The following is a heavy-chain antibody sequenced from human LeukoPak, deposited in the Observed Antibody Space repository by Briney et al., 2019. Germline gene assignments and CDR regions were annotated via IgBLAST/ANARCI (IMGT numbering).Heavy chain of an antibody. J-gene: IGHJ5*02. V-gene: IGHV4-59*01. CDR3: ARDDYRGVTNFDP. CDR2: ISYTGST. CDR1: GGSISPYF. Sequence: PSETLSLTCTVSGGSISPYFWSWMRQTPGKGLEWIGYISYTGSTNYNPALTSRVTISVDTSKNQFSLQLTSVTAADTAVYYCARDDYRGVTNFDPWGQGTLVTVSS. D-gene: IGHD3-10*01.